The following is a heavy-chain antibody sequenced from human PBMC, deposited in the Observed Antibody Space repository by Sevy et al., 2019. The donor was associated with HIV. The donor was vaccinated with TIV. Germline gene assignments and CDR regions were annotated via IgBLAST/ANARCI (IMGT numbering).Heavy chain of an antibody. CDR2: IDTSGGT. Sequence: SETLSLTCSVSGGSISSHYWSWIRQPAGEGLEWIGRIDTSGGTNYNPSLKTRFTMSIATSKNQFSLRLRSVTAADTAVYYCARYNFWSGHYDYFDYWGPGALVTVSS. D-gene: IGHD3-3*01. CDR1: GGSISSHY. CDR3: ARYNFWSGHYDYFDY. J-gene: IGHJ4*02. V-gene: IGHV4-4*07.